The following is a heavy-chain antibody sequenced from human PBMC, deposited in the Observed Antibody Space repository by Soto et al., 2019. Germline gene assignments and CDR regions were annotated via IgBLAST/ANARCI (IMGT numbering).Heavy chain of an antibody. V-gene: IGHV3-23*01. CDR1: GFTFSSYA. CDR3: AKLGFYGMDV. CDR2: ISGSGGST. J-gene: IGHJ6*02. Sequence: GGSLRLSCAASGFTFSSYAMSWVRQAPGKGREWVSAISGSGGSTYYADSVKGRFTISRENSKNTLYLQMNSRRAEDTAVYYCAKLGFYGMDVWGQGTTVTVSS. D-gene: IGHD6-25*01.